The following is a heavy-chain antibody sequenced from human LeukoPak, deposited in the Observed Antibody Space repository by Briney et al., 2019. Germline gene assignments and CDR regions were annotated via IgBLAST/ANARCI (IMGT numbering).Heavy chain of an antibody. D-gene: IGHD5-18*01. CDR2: IYYSGST. V-gene: IGHV4-61*01. CDR1: GGSVSSGSYY. Sequence: PSETLSLTCTVSGGSVSSGSYYWSWIRQPSGKGLEWIGYIYYSGSTNYNPSLKSRVTISVDTSKNQFSLKLSSVTAADTAVYYCARDQGSYGGFDYWGQGTLVTVSS. J-gene: IGHJ4*02. CDR3: ARDQGSYGGFDY.